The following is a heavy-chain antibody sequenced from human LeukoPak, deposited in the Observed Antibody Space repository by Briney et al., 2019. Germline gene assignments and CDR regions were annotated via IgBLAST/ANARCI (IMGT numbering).Heavy chain of an antibody. CDR2: ISYDGSNK. CDR1: GFTFSSYG. Sequence: GRSLRLSCAASGFTFSSYGMHWVRQAPGKGLEWMAVISYDGSNKYYADSVKGRFTISRDNSKNTLYLQMNSLRAEDTAVYYCARALSSTSCLNYWGQGTLVTVSS. J-gene: IGHJ4*02. D-gene: IGHD2-2*01. V-gene: IGHV3-30*03. CDR3: ARALSSTSCLNY.